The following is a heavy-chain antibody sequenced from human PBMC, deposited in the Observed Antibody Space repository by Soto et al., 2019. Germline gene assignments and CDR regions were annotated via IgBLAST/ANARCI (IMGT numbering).Heavy chain of an antibody. D-gene: IGHD3-3*01. CDR2: IIPILGIA. V-gene: IGHV1-69*02. Sequence: QVQLVQSGAEVKKPGSSVKVSCKASGGTFSSYTISWVRQAPGQGLEWMGRIIPILGIANYAQKFQGRVTITADKSTSTAYLELSSLRSEDTAVYYCARVFAVSTLDYWGQGTLVTVSS. CDR3: ARVFAVSTLDY. J-gene: IGHJ4*02. CDR1: GGTFSSYT.